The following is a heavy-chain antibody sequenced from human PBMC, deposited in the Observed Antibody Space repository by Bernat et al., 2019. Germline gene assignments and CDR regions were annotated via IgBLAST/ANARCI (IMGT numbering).Heavy chain of an antibody. J-gene: IGHJ4*02. CDR1: GFTVSSNY. Sequence: EVQLVESGGGLVQPGGSLRLSCAASGFTVSSNYMTWVRQAPGKGLEWVSVIYSGGNTYYADALKGRFSVSRDNSTNTLYLQMTSLRAEDTAVYYCARVPSGYDSSHWGRGTLVTVSS. CDR2: IYSGGNT. D-gene: IGHD5-12*01. CDR3: ARVPSGYDSSH. V-gene: IGHV3-66*01.